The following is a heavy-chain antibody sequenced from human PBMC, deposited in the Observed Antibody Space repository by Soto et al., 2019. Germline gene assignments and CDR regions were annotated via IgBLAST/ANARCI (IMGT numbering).Heavy chain of an antibody. Sequence: PGGSLRLSCAASGLTYSSYSMNWVRQAPGKGLEWVSSISSSSSYIYYADSVKGRFTISRDNAKNSLYLQMNSLRAEDTAVYYCAKDYYGSGSYYYPLYGMDVWGQGTTVTVSS. D-gene: IGHD3-10*01. CDR2: ISSSSSYI. CDR1: GLTYSSYS. CDR3: AKDYYGSGSYYYPLYGMDV. J-gene: IGHJ6*02. V-gene: IGHV3-21*01.